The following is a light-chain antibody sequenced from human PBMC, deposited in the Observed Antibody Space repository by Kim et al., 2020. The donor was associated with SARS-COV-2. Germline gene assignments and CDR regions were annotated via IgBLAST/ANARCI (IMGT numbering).Light chain of an antibody. CDR1: KLGDKY. J-gene: IGLJ2*01. V-gene: IGLV3-1*01. CDR2: QDD. Sequence: SGSPGQTASVTCSGDKLGDKYASWYQQRPGQSPVLVIYQDDRRPSGIPERFSGSNSGNTATLTIGGTQTMDEADYYCQSWDSTTVVFGGGTQLTVL. CDR3: QSWDSTTVV.